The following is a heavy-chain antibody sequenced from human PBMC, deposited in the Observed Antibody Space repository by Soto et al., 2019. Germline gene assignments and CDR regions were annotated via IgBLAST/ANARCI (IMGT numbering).Heavy chain of an antibody. J-gene: IGHJ6*02. CDR1: GYTFTGYY. V-gene: IGHV1-2*04. D-gene: IGHD3-10*01. CDR3: ARDRDLYYYGSGSYYSGGMDV. Sequence: GASVKVSCKASGYTFTGYYMHWVRQAPGQGLEWMGWINPNSGGTNYAQKFQGWVTMTRDTSISTAYMELSRLRSDDTAVYYCARDRDLYYYGSGSYYSGGMDVWGQGTKVTVSS. CDR2: INPNSGGT.